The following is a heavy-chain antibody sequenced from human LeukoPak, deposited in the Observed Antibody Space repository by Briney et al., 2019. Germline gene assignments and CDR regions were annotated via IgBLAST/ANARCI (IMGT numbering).Heavy chain of an antibody. V-gene: IGHV4-39*01. CDR3: ARRRYYDGSGYLE. J-gene: IGHJ1*01. CDR2: IYYSGGT. CDR1: GDSVSRSDSY. D-gene: IGHD3-22*01. Sequence: SETLSLTCSVSGDSVSRSDSYWDWIRQPPGKGLEWIGTIYYSGGTYYSPSLKSRVTMSVDPSNNQFSLNLRSVTAADTAVYFCARRRYYDGSGYLEWGQGTLLSVSS.